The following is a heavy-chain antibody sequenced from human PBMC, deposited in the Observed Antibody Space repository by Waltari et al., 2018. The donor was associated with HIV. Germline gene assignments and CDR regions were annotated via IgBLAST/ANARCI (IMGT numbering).Heavy chain of an antibody. D-gene: IGHD2-8*01. CDR1: GGTSTTYV. CDR3: AREWPGVDGAGWNWFDP. Sequence: QLVQSGAEVKKPGSSVKVSCQASGGTSTTYVVTWLRQAPGQGLEWIGRSTPLLDSANYAGHCQGRVTITADGFTSTAYRELSSLTCEDTAVYFCAREWPGVDGAGWNWFDPWGQGTLVTVSS. J-gene: IGHJ5*02. V-gene: IGHV1-69*11. CDR2: STPLLDSA.